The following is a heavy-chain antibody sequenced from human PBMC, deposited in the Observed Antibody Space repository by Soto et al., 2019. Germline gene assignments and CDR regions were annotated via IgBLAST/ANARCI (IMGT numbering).Heavy chain of an antibody. D-gene: IGHD2-21*02. Sequence: QVQLVQSGAEVKKPGSSVKVSCKASGGTFSSYAISWVRQAPGQGLEWMGGIIPIFGTANYAQKFQGRVTITADEATSTAYVELSSLRSEDTAVYYCATSEAYCGGDCSVFGLDVWGQGTTVTVSS. V-gene: IGHV1-69*12. CDR3: ATSEAYCGGDCSVFGLDV. J-gene: IGHJ6*02. CDR2: IIPIFGTA. CDR1: GGTFSSYA.